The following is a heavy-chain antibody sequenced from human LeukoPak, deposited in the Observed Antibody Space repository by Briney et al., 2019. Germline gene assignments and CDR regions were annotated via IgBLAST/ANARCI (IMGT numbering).Heavy chain of an antibody. CDR2: MGTSGDSP. CDR1: GFTFSSYA. V-gene: IGHV3-23*01. CDR3: ARDWSADY. Sequence: PGGSLRLSCTASGFTFSSYAMTWVRQAPGKGLEWVSAMGTSGDSPKYADSVKGRFTMSRDSSKNTVYLQMNSLRPEDTAVYYCARDWSADYWGQGTLVTVSS. J-gene: IGHJ4*02.